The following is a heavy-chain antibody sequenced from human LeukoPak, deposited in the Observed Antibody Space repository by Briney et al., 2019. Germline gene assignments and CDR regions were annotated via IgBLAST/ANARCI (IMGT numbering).Heavy chain of an antibody. CDR2: IIPIFGTA. J-gene: IGHJ4*02. CDR3: ARDPTLHCSGGSCYSGFDY. CDR1: GGTFSSYA. Sequence: VASVKVSCKASGGTFSSYAISWVRQAPGQGLEWMGGIIPIFGTANYAQKFQGRVTITEDESTSTAYMELSSLRSEDTAVYYCARDPTLHCSGGSCYSGFDYWGQGTLVTVSS. D-gene: IGHD2-15*01. V-gene: IGHV1-69*13.